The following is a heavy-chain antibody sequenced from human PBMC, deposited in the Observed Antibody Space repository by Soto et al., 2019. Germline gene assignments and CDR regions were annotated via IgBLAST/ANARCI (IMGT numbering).Heavy chain of an antibody. Sequence: SETLSLTCTVSGGSISSYYWSWIRQPPGKGLEWIGYIYYSGSTNYNPSLKSRVTISVDTSKNQFSLKLSSVTAADTAVYYCARGTYDSSGYYRLNWFDPWGQGTLVTVSS. CDR1: GGSISSYY. V-gene: IGHV4-59*01. CDR3: ARGTYDSSGYYRLNWFDP. D-gene: IGHD3-22*01. CDR2: IYYSGST. J-gene: IGHJ5*02.